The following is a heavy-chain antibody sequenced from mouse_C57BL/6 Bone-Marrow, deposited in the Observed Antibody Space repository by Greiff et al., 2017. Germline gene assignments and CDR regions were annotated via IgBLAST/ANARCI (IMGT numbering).Heavy chain of an antibody. D-gene: IGHD2-4*01. CDR1: GFTFSSYG. CDR3: ARPIYYDYFWYFDV. CDR2: ISSGGSYT. J-gene: IGHJ1*03. V-gene: IGHV5-6*01. Sequence: EVMLVESGGDLVKPGGSLKLSCAASGFTFSSYGMSWVRQTPDKRLEWVATISSGGSYTYYPDSVKGRFTISRDNAKNTLYLQMSSLKSEDTAMYYCARPIYYDYFWYFDVWGTGTTVTVSS.